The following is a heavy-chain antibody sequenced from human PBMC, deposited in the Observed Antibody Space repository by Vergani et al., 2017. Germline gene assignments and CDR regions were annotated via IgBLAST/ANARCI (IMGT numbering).Heavy chain of an antibody. V-gene: IGHV3-33*01. Sequence: QVELVESGGGVVQPGRSLRLSCEAPHFSFSDYGMHWVRQAPGKGLEWVAIIWFDGSQKYYADSVKGRFTISRDNSRNTLYLQMNSLRAEDTAVYYCAREGDRSWGYYYWHMDVWGKGTTVTVSS. D-gene: IGHD6-13*01. CDR3: AREGDRSWGYYYWHMDV. J-gene: IGHJ6*03. CDR2: IWFDGSQK. CDR1: HFSFSDYG.